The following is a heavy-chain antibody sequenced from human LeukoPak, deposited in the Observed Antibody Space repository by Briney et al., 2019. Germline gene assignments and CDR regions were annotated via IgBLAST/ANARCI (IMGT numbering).Heavy chain of an antibody. D-gene: IGHD1-26*01. CDR2: IWYDGSNK. CDR3: ARDGRYSGSYYADY. V-gene: IGHV3-33*08. J-gene: IGHJ4*02. CDR1: GFTFSSYV. Sequence: PGGSLRLSCSASGFTFSSYVMHWVRQAPGKGLEWVAVIWYDGSNKYYADSVKGRFTISRDNSKNTLYLQMNSLRAEDTAVYYCARDGRYSGSYYADYWGQGTLVTVSS.